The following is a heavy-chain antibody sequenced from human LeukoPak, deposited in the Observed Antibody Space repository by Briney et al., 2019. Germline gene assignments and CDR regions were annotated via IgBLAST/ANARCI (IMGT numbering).Heavy chain of an antibody. CDR3: AKDGGLWVSAHWGDS. Sequence: GGSLRLSCAASGFTFSSYTMSWVRQAPGKGLEWVSTITTSDGNTYYADSVKGQFTVSRDNSKNTLFLQMNSLRAEDTAVYYCAKDGGLWVSAHWGDSWGRGTLVTVSS. J-gene: IGHJ4*02. V-gene: IGHV3-23*01. D-gene: IGHD7-27*01. CDR1: GFTFSSYT. CDR2: ITTSDGNT.